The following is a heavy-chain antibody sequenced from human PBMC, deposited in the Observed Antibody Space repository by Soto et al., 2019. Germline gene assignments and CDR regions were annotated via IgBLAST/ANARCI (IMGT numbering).Heavy chain of an antibody. D-gene: IGHD5-12*01. CDR1: GYTFTNYG. CDR3: ARDPHRDGYALVFDY. Sequence: QVQLVQSGAAVKKPGASVKVSCKASGYTFTNYGISWVRQAPGQGLEWMGWISAYNGNTNYVQRLQARVTMTTDTSTSTAYMELRSLRSDDTAVYYCARDPHRDGYALVFDYWGRGTLVTVSS. CDR2: ISAYNGNT. J-gene: IGHJ4*02. V-gene: IGHV1-18*01.